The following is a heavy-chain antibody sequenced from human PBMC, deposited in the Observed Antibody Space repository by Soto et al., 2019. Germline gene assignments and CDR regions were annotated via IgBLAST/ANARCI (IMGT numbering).Heavy chain of an antibody. CDR3: AKEMGDYYDSSGSWFDP. D-gene: IGHD3-22*01. CDR2: ISGSGGNT. Sequence: EVQRLESGGGLVQPGGSLRLSCAASGFTFSSYVMSWVRQAPGKGLEWVSAISGSGGNTYYADSVKGRFTISRDNSKNTLFLQMNSLRAEDTALYFCAKEMGDYYDSSGSWFDPWGQGTLVTVSS. J-gene: IGHJ5*02. CDR1: GFTFSSYV. V-gene: IGHV3-23*01.